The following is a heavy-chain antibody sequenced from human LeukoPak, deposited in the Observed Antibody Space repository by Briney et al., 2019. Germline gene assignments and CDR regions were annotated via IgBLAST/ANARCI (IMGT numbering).Heavy chain of an antibody. D-gene: IGHD3-10*01. CDR2: ISGSGGST. Sequence: GGSLRLSCAASGXTFSSYAMSWVRQAPGKGLEWVSAISGSGGSTYYADSVKGRFTISRDNSKNTLYLQMNSLRAEDTAVYYCAKPHYYGSGSYYGYWGQGTLVTVSS. J-gene: IGHJ4*02. V-gene: IGHV3-23*01. CDR3: AKPHYYGSGSYYGY. CDR1: GXTFSSYA.